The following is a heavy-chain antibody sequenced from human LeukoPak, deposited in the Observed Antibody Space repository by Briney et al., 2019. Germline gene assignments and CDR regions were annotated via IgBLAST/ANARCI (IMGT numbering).Heavy chain of an antibody. V-gene: IGHV3-74*01. CDR1: GFTFSSYW. D-gene: IGHD3-22*01. CDR2: INSDGSST. J-gene: IGHJ4*02. CDR3: VRESGDSSGYYQDY. Sequence: GGPLRLSCAASGFTFSSYWMHWVRQAPGKGLVWVSRINSDGSSTSYADSVKGRFTISRDNAKNTLYLQMNSLRAEDTAVYYCVRESGDSSGYYQDYWGQGTLVTVSS.